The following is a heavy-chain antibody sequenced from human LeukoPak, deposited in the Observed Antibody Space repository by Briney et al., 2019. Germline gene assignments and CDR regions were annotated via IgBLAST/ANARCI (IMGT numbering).Heavy chain of an antibody. CDR2: VFAGDSDT. CDR3: VRPRDHSGSFYFDY. Sequence: GESLKISCKGSGYSFTSYWIGWVRQMPGKGLEWVGIVFAGDSDTRYSPSLQGQVTISADKSISTAFVQWSSLKASDTAMYYCVRPRDHSGSFYFDYWGQGTLVTVSS. D-gene: IGHD3-10*01. V-gene: IGHV5-51*01. J-gene: IGHJ4*02. CDR1: GYSFTSYW.